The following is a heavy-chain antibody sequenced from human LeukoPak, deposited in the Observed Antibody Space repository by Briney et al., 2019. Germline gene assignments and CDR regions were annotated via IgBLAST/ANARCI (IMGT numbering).Heavy chain of an antibody. J-gene: IGHJ4*02. D-gene: IGHD3-22*01. CDR1: GFTFSSYA. CDR2: ISYDGSNK. CDR3: AREGPPDTMIVAATFDY. V-gene: IGHV3-30*04. Sequence: GGSLRLSCAASGFTFSSYAMHWVRQALGKGLEGVAVISYDGSNKYYADSVKGRFTISRDNSKNTLYLQMNSLRAEDTAVYYCAREGPPDTMIVAATFDYWGQGTLVTVSS.